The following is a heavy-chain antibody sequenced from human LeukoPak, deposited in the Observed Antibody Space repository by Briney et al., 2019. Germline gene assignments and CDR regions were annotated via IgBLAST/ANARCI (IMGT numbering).Heavy chain of an antibody. CDR1: GGSISGYY. D-gene: IGHD3-16*01. Sequence: SETLSLTCSVSGGSISGYYWSWIRQPPGQGLEWIGYMYETGPTMYNSSLKSRVTMSLDTSRNHFSLSLSSVTAADTAVYYCARHPFSTPFDYWGPGTLVTVSS. CDR2: MYETGPT. V-gene: IGHV4-59*08. J-gene: IGHJ4*02. CDR3: ARHPFSTPFDY.